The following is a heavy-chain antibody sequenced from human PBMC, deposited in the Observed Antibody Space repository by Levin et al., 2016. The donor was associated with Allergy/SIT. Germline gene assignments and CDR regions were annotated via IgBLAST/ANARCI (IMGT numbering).Heavy chain of an antibody. CDR1: GFTFSSYW. D-gene: IGHD1-7*01. CDR2: INSDGSST. CDR3: ARDGGGITGTTRAWYYYYGMDV. J-gene: IGHJ6*02. Sequence: GESLKISCAASGFTFSSYWMHWVRQAPGKGLVWVSRINSDGSSTSYADSVKGRFTISRDNAKNTLYLQMNSLRAEDTAVYYCARDGGGITGTTRAWYYYYGMDVWGQGTTVTVSS. V-gene: IGHV3-74*01.